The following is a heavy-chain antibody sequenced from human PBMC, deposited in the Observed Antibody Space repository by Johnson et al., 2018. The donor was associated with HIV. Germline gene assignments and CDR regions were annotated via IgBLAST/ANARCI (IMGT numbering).Heavy chain of an antibody. D-gene: IGHD2-21*02. J-gene: IGHJ3*02. CDR3: ASQIVVVTADDAFDI. CDR1: GFTFSDYY. V-gene: IGHV3-11*04. Sequence: QLVESVGGLVKPGGSLRLSCAASGFTFSDYYMSWIRQAPGKGLEWVSYISSSGSTIYYADSVKGRFTISRDNAKNSLYLQMNSLRAEDTAVYYFASQIVVVTADDAFDIWGQGTRVTVSS. CDR2: ISSSGSTI.